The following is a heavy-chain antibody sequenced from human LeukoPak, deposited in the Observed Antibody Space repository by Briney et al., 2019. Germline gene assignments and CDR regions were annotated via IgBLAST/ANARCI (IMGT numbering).Heavy chain of an antibody. J-gene: IGHJ5*02. CDR1: GFTFSNYW. V-gene: IGHV3-74*01. CDR3: APGREDSGYDENWLAP. Sequence: GGSLRLSCAASGFTFSNYWMHWVRQAPGKGPVWVARIKGDGGPTTYADSVKGRFTISRDNAKNTLYLQMNSLRAEDTAVYYCAPGREDSGYDENWLAPWGQGTLVTASS. CDR2: IKGDGGPT. D-gene: IGHD5-12*01.